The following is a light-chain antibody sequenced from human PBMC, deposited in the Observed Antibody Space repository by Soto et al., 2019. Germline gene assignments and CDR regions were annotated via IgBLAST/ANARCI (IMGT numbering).Light chain of an antibody. V-gene: IGLV2-14*01. CDR2: AVS. CDR3: SSYTSSSTQV. CDR1: SSDVGGYNY. Sequence: QSALTQPASVSGSPGQSITISCTGTSSDVGGYNYVSWYQQHPGKAPKLMIYAVSNRPSGVSNRFSGSKSGNTASLTISGLQAEDDADYYCSSYTSSSTQVFGGGTKLTVL. J-gene: IGLJ2*01.